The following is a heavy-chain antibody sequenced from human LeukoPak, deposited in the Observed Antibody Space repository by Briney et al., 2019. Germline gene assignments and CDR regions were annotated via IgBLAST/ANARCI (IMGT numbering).Heavy chain of an antibody. D-gene: IGHD6-19*01. Sequence: SETLSLTCPVSGGSISSSSYYWGWIRQAPGKGLEWIGSIYYSGSTYYNPSLKSRVTISVDTSKNQFSLKLSSVTAADTAVYYCARSVAGGTFDYWGQGTLVTVSS. CDR3: ARSVAGGTFDY. CDR2: IYYSGST. CDR1: GGSISSSSYY. V-gene: IGHV4-39*01. J-gene: IGHJ4*02.